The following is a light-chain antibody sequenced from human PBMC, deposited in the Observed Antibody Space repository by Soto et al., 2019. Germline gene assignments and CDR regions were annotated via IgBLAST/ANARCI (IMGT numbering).Light chain of an antibody. J-gene: IGKJ3*01. CDR1: QSVNDNH. V-gene: IGKV3-20*01. CDR3: QLYGGSPPRGT. Sequence: EVVLTQSPCTLSLSPGARATLSCRASQSVNDNHLAWYQQKGGQAPRLLIYGASTRATGVPERFSGSGFGTAYRLIIDSLEPEDFALYYCQLYGGSPPRGTLSPGTTVEI. CDR2: GAS.